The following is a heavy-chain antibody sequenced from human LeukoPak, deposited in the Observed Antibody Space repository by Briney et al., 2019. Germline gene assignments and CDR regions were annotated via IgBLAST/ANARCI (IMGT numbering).Heavy chain of an antibody. Sequence: GGSLRLSCAASGFTFSSYAMSWVHQAPGKGLEWVSAISGSGGSTYYADSVKGRFTISRDNSKNTLYLQMNSLRAEDTAVYYCAKLERNAGFRELFKYCFDYWGQGTLVTVSS. V-gene: IGHV3-23*01. J-gene: IGHJ4*02. CDR1: GFTFSSYA. D-gene: IGHD3-10*01. CDR2: ISGSGGST. CDR3: AKLERNAGFRELFKYCFDY.